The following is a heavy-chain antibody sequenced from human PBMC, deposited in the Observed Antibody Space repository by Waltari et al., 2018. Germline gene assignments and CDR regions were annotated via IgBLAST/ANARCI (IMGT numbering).Heavy chain of an antibody. V-gene: IGHV3-21*01. CDR3: ATLGSDGRMDY. J-gene: IGHJ4*02. CDR2: ISSTSDAT. Sequence: EVQLLESGGGLVKPGESLRLSCAASGFIFSSYDMNWVRQAPGKGLEWVSSISSTSDATYYADSGRGRVTISRDNTKNSVYLQTASLRVDDTAVYYCATLGSDGRMDYWGQGALVTVSS. D-gene: IGHD2-15*01. CDR1: GFIFSSYD.